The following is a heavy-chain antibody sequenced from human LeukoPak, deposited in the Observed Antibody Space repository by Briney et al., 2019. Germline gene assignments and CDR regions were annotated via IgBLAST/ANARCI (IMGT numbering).Heavy chain of an antibody. CDR2: IYTSGST. D-gene: IGHD3-10*01. Sequence: SETLSLTCTVSGGSISSYYWSWIRQPPGKGLEWIGYIYTSGSTNYNPSLKSRVTISVDTSKNQFSLKLSSVTAADTAVYYCAGSVYGSGSPRFDPWGQGTLVTVSS. J-gene: IGHJ5*02. CDR1: GGSISSYY. V-gene: IGHV4-4*09. CDR3: AGSVYGSGSPRFDP.